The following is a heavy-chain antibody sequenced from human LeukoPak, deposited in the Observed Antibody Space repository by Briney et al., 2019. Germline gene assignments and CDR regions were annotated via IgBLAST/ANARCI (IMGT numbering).Heavy chain of an antibody. CDR2: INPNSGGA. D-gene: IGHD3-3*01. J-gene: IGHJ5*02. Sequence: ASVKVSCKASGYTFTGYYMHWVRQAPGQGLEWMGWINPNSGGANYAQKFQGRVTMTRDTSISTAHMELSRLRSDDTAVYYCARVGDYYDFWSGSNNWFDPWGQGTLVTVSS. CDR3: ARVGDYYDFWSGSNNWFDP. V-gene: IGHV1-2*02. CDR1: GYTFTGYY.